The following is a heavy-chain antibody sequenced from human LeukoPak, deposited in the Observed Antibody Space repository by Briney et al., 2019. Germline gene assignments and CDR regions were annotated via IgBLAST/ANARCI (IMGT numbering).Heavy chain of an antibody. J-gene: IGHJ4*02. CDR1: GFTFSSYG. D-gene: IGHD1-26*01. Sequence: GGSLRLSCAASGFTFSSYGMHWVRQAPGKGLEWVAVIWYDGSNKYYADSVKGRFTISRDNSKNTLYLQMNSLRAEDTAVYYCARGVTTSGRLFDYWGQGTLVTVSS. CDR2: IWYDGSNK. V-gene: IGHV3-33*01. CDR3: ARGVTTSGRLFDY.